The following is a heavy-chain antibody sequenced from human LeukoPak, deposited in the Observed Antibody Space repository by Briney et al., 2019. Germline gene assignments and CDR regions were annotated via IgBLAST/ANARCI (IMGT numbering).Heavy chain of an antibody. CDR1: GESLNSYY. J-gene: IGHJ5*02. D-gene: IGHD2-15*01. CDR3: ARGAWATRLGS. V-gene: IGHV4-34*01. CDR2: IYESGTT. Sequence: SETLSLTCAVYGESLNSYYWSWVRQPPGEGLEWIGEIYESGTTEYNPSLKSRVTISMVPSKQQFSLSLSSVIAADTAVYYCARGAWATRLGSWGLGTPVIVSS.